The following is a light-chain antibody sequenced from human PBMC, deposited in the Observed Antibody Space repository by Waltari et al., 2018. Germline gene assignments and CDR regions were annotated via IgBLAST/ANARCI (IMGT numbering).Light chain of an antibody. CDR3: SSYTSSSTAV. CDR2: DVS. Sequence: QSALTQPASVSGSPGQSITISCTGTSSDVGGYNYVSRYQQHPGKAPKLMIYDVSNRPAGVFNRFAGSKSGNTASLTISGLQAEDEAEYYGSSYTSSSTAVFGGGTKVTVL. V-gene: IGLV2-14*01. J-gene: IGLJ2*01. CDR1: SSDVGGYNY.